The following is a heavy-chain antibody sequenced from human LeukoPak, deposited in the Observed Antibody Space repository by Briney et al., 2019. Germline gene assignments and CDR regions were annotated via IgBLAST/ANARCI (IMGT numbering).Heavy chain of an antibody. CDR3: ARLDSSSWYSNYYYYYYMDV. D-gene: IGHD6-13*01. CDR1: GGSISSSSYY. J-gene: IGHJ6*03. CDR2: IYYSGST. Sequence: SETLSLTCSVSGGSISSSSYYWGWIRQPPGKGLEWIGHIYYSGSTYYNPSLKSRVTISVDTSKNQFSLKLSSVTAADTAVYYCARLDSSSWYSNYYYYYYMDVWGKGTTVTISS. V-gene: IGHV4-39*01.